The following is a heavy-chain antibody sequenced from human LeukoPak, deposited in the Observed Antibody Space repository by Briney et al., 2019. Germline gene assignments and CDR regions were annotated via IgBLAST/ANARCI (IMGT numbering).Heavy chain of an antibody. Sequence: GGSLRLSCAASGFTFSSYGMHWVRQAPGKGLEWVSYTSSSGSTIYYADSVKGRFTISRDNAKNLLYLQMNSLRAEDTAVYYCARDQGGYCSSTSCYGFDYWGQGTLVTVSS. CDR2: TSSSGSTI. V-gene: IGHV3-48*04. CDR1: GFTFSSYG. CDR3: ARDQGGYCSSTSCYGFDY. J-gene: IGHJ4*02. D-gene: IGHD2-2*01.